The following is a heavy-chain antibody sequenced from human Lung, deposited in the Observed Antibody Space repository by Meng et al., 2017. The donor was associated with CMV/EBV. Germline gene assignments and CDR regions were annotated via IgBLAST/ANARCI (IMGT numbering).Heavy chain of an antibody. V-gene: IGHV3-30-3*01. Sequence: SCAASGFTFSSYAMHWVRQAPGKGLEWVAFISYDGSNKYYADSVKGRFTISRDNSKNTLYLQMNSLRAEDTAVYYCARGGPVAGKNWFDRWGQGTXVTVSS. D-gene: IGHD6-19*01. J-gene: IGHJ5*02. CDR1: GFTFSSYA. CDR3: ARGGPVAGKNWFDR. CDR2: ISYDGSNK.